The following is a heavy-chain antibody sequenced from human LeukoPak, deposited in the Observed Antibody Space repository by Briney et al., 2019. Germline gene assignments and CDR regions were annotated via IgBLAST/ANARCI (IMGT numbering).Heavy chain of an antibody. V-gene: IGHV3-21*01. D-gene: IGHD5-18*01. CDR2: ISSSSSYI. CDR3: ARDNGHSYGYYFDY. J-gene: IGHJ4*02. Sequence: GGSLRLSCAASGFTFSSYSMNWVRQAPGKGLEWVSSISSSSSYIYYADSVKGRFTISRDNAKNSLYLQMNSLRAEDTAVYYCARDNGHSYGYYFDYWGQGTLVTVSS. CDR1: GFTFSSYS.